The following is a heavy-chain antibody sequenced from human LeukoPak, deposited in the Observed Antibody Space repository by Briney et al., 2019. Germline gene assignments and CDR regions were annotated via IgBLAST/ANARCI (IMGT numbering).Heavy chain of an antibody. Sequence: ASVKVSCKASGYTFSSYSMNWVRQAPGKGLEWVANIKKDGSEKYYVDSVKGRFTISRDNAKTSLYLQMNSLRAEDTAVYYCARGYDILTNAFDYWGQGTLVTVSS. CDR3: ARGYDILTNAFDY. CDR1: GYTFSSYS. CDR2: IKKDGSEK. J-gene: IGHJ4*02. D-gene: IGHD3-9*01. V-gene: IGHV3-7*01.